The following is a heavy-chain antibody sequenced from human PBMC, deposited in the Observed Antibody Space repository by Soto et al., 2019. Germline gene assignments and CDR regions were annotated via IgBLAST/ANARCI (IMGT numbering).Heavy chain of an antibody. CDR3: AKDVYSSGYYGPDYYYYGMDV. J-gene: IGHJ6*02. CDR1: GFTFSSYG. CDR2: ISYDGSSK. V-gene: IGHV3-30*18. Sequence: GESLKISCAASGFTFSSYGMHWVRQAPGKGLEWVAVISYDGSSKYYADSVKGRFTISRDNSKNTLYLQMNSLRAEDTAVYYCAKDVYSSGYYGPDYYYYGMDVWGQGTTVTVSS. D-gene: IGHD3-22*01.